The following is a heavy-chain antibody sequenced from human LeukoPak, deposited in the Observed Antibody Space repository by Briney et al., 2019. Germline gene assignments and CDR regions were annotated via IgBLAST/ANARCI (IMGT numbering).Heavy chain of an antibody. Sequence: GGSLRLSCAASGITFSAYAMNWVRQAPGKGLEWVAAIWYDGSNIYYADSLKGRFTISRDNSRNTLYLQVNNLRAEDTAVYYCACLLDAFDIWGQGTMVTVSS. CDR2: IWYDGSNI. V-gene: IGHV3-33*08. J-gene: IGHJ3*02. D-gene: IGHD3-16*01. CDR3: ACLLDAFDI. CDR1: GITFSAYA.